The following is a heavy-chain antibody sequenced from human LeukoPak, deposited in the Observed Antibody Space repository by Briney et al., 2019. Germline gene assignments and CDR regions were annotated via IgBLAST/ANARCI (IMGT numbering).Heavy chain of an antibody. Sequence: APVKVSCKASGYTFTSYDINWVRQATGQGLEWMGWMNPNSGNTGYAQKFQGRVTMTRNTSISTAYMELSSLRSEDTAVYYCARGVLEWLFDWFDPWGQGTLVTVSS. CDR1: GYTFTSYD. V-gene: IGHV1-8*01. CDR2: MNPNSGNT. J-gene: IGHJ5*02. CDR3: ARGVLEWLFDWFDP. D-gene: IGHD3-3*01.